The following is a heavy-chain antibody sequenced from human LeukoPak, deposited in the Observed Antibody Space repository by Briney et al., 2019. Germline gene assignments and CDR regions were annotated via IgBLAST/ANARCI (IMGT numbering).Heavy chain of an antibody. CDR2: IKQDGSEE. CDR1: GFTFSIYW. D-gene: IGHD6-19*01. CDR3: AKDSSSGWYNYYYYYYMDV. J-gene: IGHJ6*03. V-gene: IGHV3-7*03. Sequence: GGSLRLSCAASGFTFSIYWMSWVRQAPGKGLEWVANIKQDGSEEYYVDSVKGRFTISRDNAKNSLYLQMNSLRADDTAVYYCAKDSSSGWYNYYYYYYMDVWGKGTTVTVSS.